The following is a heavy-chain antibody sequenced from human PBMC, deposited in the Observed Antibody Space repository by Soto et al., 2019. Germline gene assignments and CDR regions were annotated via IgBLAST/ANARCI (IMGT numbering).Heavy chain of an antibody. CDR3: AREHGSGPYYFDY. CDR2: ISYEGSNK. Sequence: QVQLVESGGGVVQPGRSLRLSCAASGFTFSSYAMHWVRQAPGKGLEWVAVISYEGSNKYYADSVKGRFTISRDNSKTTLYLQMNSLRAEDTAVYYCAREHGSGPYYFDYWGQGTLVTVSS. V-gene: IGHV3-30-3*01. J-gene: IGHJ4*02. D-gene: IGHD3-10*01. CDR1: GFTFSSYA.